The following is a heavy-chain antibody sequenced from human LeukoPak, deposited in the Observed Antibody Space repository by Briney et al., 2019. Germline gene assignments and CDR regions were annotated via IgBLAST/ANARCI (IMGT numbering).Heavy chain of an antibody. CDR3: ARDNWNYGSSMDV. CDR2: IYYSGST. V-gene: IGHV4-61*01. CDR1: GGSVSSGSYY. D-gene: IGHD1-7*01. J-gene: IGHJ6*02. Sequence: SETLSLTCTVSGGSVSSGSYYWSWIRQPPGKGMEWIGYIYYSGSTNYNPSLKSRVTISVDTSKNQFSLKLSSVTAADTAVYYCARDNWNYGSSMDVWGQGTTVTVSS.